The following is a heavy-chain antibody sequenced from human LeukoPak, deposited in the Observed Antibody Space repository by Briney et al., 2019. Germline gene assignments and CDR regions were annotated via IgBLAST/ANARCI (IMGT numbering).Heavy chain of an antibody. CDR1: GYTFTNYA. CDR2: ISGGTGSP. J-gene: IGHJ4*02. D-gene: IGHD3-22*01. Sequence: ASVKVSCKASGYTFTNYAMNWVRQAPGQAPEWMGWISGGTGSPKYSQRFQGRVTITRDTSARTAYMALSSLRPTDTAVYFCARGRYYSDSSYYYFDSWGQGTLVTVSS. V-gene: IGHV1-3*01. CDR3: ARGRYYSDSSYYYFDS.